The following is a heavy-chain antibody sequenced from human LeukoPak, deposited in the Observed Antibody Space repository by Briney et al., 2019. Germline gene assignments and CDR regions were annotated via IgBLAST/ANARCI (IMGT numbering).Heavy chain of an antibody. D-gene: IGHD3-10*01. J-gene: IGHJ4*02. Sequence: GRSLRLSCAASGFTFDDYAMHWVRQAPGKGLEWVSGISWNSGSIGYADSVKGRFTISRDNAKNSLYLQMNSLRAEDTALYYCAKGRITMVRAFLDYWGQGTLVTISS. CDR2: ISWNSGSI. CDR1: GFTFDDYA. CDR3: AKGRITMVRAFLDY. V-gene: IGHV3-9*01.